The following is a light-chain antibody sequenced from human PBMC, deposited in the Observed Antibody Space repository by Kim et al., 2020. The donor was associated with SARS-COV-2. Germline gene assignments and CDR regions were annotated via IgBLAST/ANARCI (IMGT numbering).Light chain of an antibody. CDR1: SSNIESNT. J-gene: IGLJ1*01. CDR2: SNN. CDR3: AVWDDSLNAYV. Sequence: QSVLTQPPSASGTPGQRVTISCSGSSSNIESNTVNWYQKLPGTAPKLLIYSNNQRPSGVPDRFSGSKSGTSASLAISGLQSEDEADYYCAVWDDSLNAYVFGAETKVTVL. V-gene: IGLV1-44*01.